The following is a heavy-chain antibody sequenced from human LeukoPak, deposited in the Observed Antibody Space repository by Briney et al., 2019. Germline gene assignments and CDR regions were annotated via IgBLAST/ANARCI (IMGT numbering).Heavy chain of an antibody. J-gene: IGHJ4*02. CDR3: AREKGVGPPDY. CDR1: GDTFSSYA. Sequence: SVKVSCKASGDTFSSYAVSRVRQAPGQGLEWMGRIIPIFGIANYAQKFQGRVTITADKSTSTAYMELSSLRSEDTAVYYCAREKGVGPPDYWGQGTLVTVSS. D-gene: IGHD3-10*01. V-gene: IGHV1-69*04. CDR2: IIPIFGIA.